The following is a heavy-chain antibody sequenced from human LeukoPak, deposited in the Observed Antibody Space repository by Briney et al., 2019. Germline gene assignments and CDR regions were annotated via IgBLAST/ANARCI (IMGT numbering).Heavy chain of an antibody. V-gene: IGHV4-38-2*02. CDR3: ARASGYNECYFDY. J-gene: IGHJ4*02. Sequence: KPSETLSLTCTVSGYSISSGYYWGWIRQPPGKGLEWIGSIYHSGSTYYNPSLKSRVTISVDTSKNQFSLKLSSVTAADTAVYYCARASGYNECYFDYWGQGTLVTVSS. CDR1: GYSISSGYY. D-gene: IGHD5-24*01. CDR2: IYHSGST.